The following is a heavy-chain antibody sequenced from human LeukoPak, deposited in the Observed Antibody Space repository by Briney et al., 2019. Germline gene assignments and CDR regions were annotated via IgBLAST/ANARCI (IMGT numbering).Heavy chain of an antibody. Sequence: PSETLSLTCAVSGGSISSGGYSWSWIRQPPGKGLEWIGYIYHSGSTYYNPSLKSRVTISVDRSKNQFSLKLSSVTAADTAVYYCARGFRELIGSNWFDPWGQGTLVTVSS. CDR1: GGSISSGGYS. V-gene: IGHV4-30-2*01. D-gene: IGHD1-26*01. J-gene: IGHJ5*02. CDR2: IYHSGST. CDR3: ARGFRELIGSNWFDP.